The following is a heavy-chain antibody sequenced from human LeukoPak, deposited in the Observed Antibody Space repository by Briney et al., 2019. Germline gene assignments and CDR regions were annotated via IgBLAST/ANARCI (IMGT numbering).Heavy chain of an antibody. CDR1: GFTFSSYA. CDR3: AKDRSGYSYGYPDY. J-gene: IGHJ4*02. V-gene: IGHV3-64*01. CDR2: ISSNGGNT. Sequence: PGGSLRLSCAASGFTFSSYAMHWVRKAPGKGLEYVSAISSNGGNTYYANSVKGRFTISRDNSKNTLYLQMGTLRTEDMAVYYCAKDRSGYSYGYPDYWGQGTLVTVSS. D-gene: IGHD5-18*01.